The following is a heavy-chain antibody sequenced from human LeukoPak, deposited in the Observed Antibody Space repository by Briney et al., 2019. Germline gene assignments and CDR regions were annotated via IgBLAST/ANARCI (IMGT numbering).Heavy chain of an antibody. CDR2: ISWDGGST. Sequence: GGSLRLSCAASGFNFDDYTMHWVRQAPGKGLEWVSLISWDGGSTYYADSVKGRFTISRDNSKNSLYLQMSSLRTEDTALYYCAKDMGIAAAGTYLDYWGQGTLVTVSS. J-gene: IGHJ4*02. CDR1: GFNFDDYT. V-gene: IGHV3-43*01. D-gene: IGHD6-13*01. CDR3: AKDMGIAAAGTYLDY.